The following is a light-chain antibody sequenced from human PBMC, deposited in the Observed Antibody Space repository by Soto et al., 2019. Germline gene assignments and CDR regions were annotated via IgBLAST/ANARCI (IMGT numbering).Light chain of an antibody. CDR2: DAY. J-gene: IGKJ5*01. CDR3: QQRSNWPPL. CDR1: QSVRSG. Sequence: EIVLTQSPDTLSLSPGEGATLSCRASQSVRSGRLAWYQQKPGQAPRLLIYDAYNRATGIQARFSGSGSGTDFTLTIRSLEPEDFAVYYCQQRSNWPPLFGQGTRLEI. V-gene: IGKV3-11*01.